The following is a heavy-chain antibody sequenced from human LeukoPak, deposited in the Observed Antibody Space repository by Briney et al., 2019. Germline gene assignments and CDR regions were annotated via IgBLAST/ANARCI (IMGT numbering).Heavy chain of an antibody. D-gene: IGHD6-13*01. Sequence: GGSLRLSCAASGFTFSSYGMHWVRQAPGKGLEWVAVISYDGSNKYYADSVKGRFTISRDNSKNTLYLQMNSLRAEDTAVYYCAKEDSSSYHWGQGTLDTVSS. J-gene: IGHJ5*02. CDR3: AKEDSSSYH. V-gene: IGHV3-30*18. CDR2: ISYDGSNK. CDR1: GFTFSSYG.